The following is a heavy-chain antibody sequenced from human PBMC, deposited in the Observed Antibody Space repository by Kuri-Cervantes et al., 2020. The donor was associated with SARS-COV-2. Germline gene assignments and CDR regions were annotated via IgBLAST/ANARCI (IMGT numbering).Heavy chain of an antibody. V-gene: IGHV4-39*01. CDR3: ARYFWSGAYYFDY. CDR2: VSYSDSA. CDR1: GDSISNTNYY. Sequence: SETLSLTCTVSGDSISNTNYYWGWIRQPPGKGLEWIGSVSYSDSAYYNPSLKSRVTIFVDTSKNQLSLWLTSVTAADTAVYYCARYFWSGAYYFDYWGQETLVTVSS. D-gene: IGHD3-3*01. J-gene: IGHJ4*02.